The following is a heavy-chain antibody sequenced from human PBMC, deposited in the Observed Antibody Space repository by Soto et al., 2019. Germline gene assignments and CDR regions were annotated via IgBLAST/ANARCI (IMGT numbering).Heavy chain of an antibody. V-gene: IGHV1-3*01. CDR1: GYTFASYA. D-gene: IGHD6-19*01. CDR2: INAGNGNT. Sequence: SVKVSCKASGYTFASYAIHWVRQAPGQRLEWMGWINAGNGNTKYSQKFQGRVTITRETSASTAYMELSSLRSEETAVHYCARERAPYSSGWYQFDYWGQGTLGTVS. J-gene: IGHJ4*02. CDR3: ARERAPYSSGWYQFDY.